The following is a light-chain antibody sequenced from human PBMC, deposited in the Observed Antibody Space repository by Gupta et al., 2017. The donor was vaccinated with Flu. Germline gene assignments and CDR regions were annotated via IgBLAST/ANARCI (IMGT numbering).Light chain of an antibody. J-gene: IGLJ1*01. CDR1: RMGEKY. V-gene: IGLV3-1*01. Sequence: SYELTQPPSVSVSPGQTARITCPGDRMGEKYASWYQQMPGQSPVLVIYQDNKRPSGIPERFSGSNSGNTATLTIRGTQAMDEADYYCQAWDSSASYVFGSGTKVAV. CDR3: QAWDSSASYV. CDR2: QDN.